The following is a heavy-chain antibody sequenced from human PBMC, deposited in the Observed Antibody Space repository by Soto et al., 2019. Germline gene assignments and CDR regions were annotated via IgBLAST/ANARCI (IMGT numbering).Heavy chain of an antibody. V-gene: IGHV4-59*01. CDR2: IYYSGST. Sequence: PSETVSLTCTVSGGSISSYYWSWIRQPPGKGLEWIGYIYYSGSTNYYPSLKSRVTISVDTSKNQFSLKLSSVTAADTAVYYCARADDYGDYYFDYWGQGTLVTVSS. J-gene: IGHJ4*02. CDR1: GGSISSYY. D-gene: IGHD4-17*01. CDR3: ARADDYGDYYFDY.